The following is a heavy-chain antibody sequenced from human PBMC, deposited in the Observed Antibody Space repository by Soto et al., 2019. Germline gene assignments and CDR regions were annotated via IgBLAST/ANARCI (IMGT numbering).Heavy chain of an antibody. CDR2: ISSSSSYI. J-gene: IGHJ4*02. CDR1: GFTFSSYS. D-gene: IGHD6-6*01. CDR3: ERDQEYSSSSRPYDY. V-gene: IGHV3-21*01. Sequence: GGSLRFSCAASGFTFSSYSMNWVRQAPGKGLEWVSSISSSSSYIYYADSVKGRFTISRDNAKNSLYLQMNSLRAEDTAVYYCERDQEYSSSSRPYDYWGQGTPVTVYS.